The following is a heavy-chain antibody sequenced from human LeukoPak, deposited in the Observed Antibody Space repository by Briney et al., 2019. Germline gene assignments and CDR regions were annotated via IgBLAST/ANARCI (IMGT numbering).Heavy chain of an antibody. CDR2: IYTSGST. V-gene: IGHV4-4*07. CDR3: ARERIYDILTGYVDY. CDR1: GGSISSYY. Sequence: SETLSLTCTVSGGSISSYYWSWIRQPPGKGLEWIGRIYTSGSTNYNPSLKSRVTMSVDTSKNQFSLKLSSVTAADTAVYYCARERIYDILTGYVDYWGQGTLVTVSS. D-gene: IGHD3-9*01. J-gene: IGHJ4*02.